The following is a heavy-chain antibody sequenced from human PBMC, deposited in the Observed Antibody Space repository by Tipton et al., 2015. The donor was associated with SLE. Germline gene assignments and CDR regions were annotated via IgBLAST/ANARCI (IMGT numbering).Heavy chain of an antibody. J-gene: IGHJ4*02. D-gene: IGHD2-15*01. Sequence: QSGPEVKKPGESLKISCQGSGYNFDKYWIGWVRQMPGKGLEWMGVIYAGDSDTRYNPSFQGHVTISADKSISTAYLQWNSLQASDTAMYYCARSCSGGACYDGDYWGQGTLVTVSS. CDR3: ARSCSGGACYDGDY. CDR1: GYNFDKYW. V-gene: IGHV5-51*01. CDR2: IYAGDSDT.